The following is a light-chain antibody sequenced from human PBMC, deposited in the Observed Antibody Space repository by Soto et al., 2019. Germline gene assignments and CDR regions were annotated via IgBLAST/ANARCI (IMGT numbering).Light chain of an antibody. CDR1: QNISPW. CDR2: KPS. J-gene: IGKJ3*01. V-gene: IGKV1-5*03. Sequence: DIPITQSPSTLSPSVGDKVTIPGRPSQNISPWLAWHQQKPGKAPTLLIYKPSSLDTGVPSRFSGSGSEAEFTITISSVQAVDVESYYCQHYNNYWPFGPGTKVDIK. CDR3: QHYNNYWP.